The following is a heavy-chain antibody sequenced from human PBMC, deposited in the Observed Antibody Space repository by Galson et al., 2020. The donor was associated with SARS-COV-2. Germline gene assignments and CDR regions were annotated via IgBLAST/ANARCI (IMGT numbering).Heavy chain of an antibody. CDR1: GFTFSSYA. CDR3: AKDIGSGLDY. D-gene: IGHD2-15*01. Sequence: GESLKISCAASGFTFSSYAMHWVRQAPGKGLEWVAVISYDGSNKYYADSVKGRFTISRDNSKNTLYLQMNSLRAEDTAVYYCAKDIGSGLDYWGQGTLVTVSS. CDR2: ISYDGSNK. V-gene: IGHV3-30*04. J-gene: IGHJ4*02.